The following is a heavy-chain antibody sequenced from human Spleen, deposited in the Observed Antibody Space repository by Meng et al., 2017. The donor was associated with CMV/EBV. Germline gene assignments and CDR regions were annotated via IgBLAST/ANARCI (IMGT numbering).Heavy chain of an antibody. CDR3: ANSLGSSSPLDY. Sequence: CAASGFTFDDNAMHWVRQAPGKGLEWVSLISWDGGSTYYADSVKGRFTISRDNSKNSLYLQMNSLRVEDTALYYCANSLGSSSPLDYWGQGTLVTVSS. V-gene: IGHV3-43D*03. D-gene: IGHD6-13*01. J-gene: IGHJ4*02. CDR2: ISWDGGST. CDR1: GFTFDDNA.